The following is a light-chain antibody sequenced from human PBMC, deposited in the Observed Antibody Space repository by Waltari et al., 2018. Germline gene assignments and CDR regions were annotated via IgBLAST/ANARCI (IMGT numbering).Light chain of an antibody. CDR3: QHYVRLPVS. V-gene: IGKV3-20*01. J-gene: IGKJ1*01. Sequence: EIVFTHSPGTLSLSPGERATLSCRASQSVSRSLAWYQQKPGQAPRLLIYGASSRATGVPDRFSGSGSGTDFSLTISRLEPEDFAVYYCQHYVRLPVSFGQGTKVEIK. CDR2: GAS. CDR1: QSVSRS.